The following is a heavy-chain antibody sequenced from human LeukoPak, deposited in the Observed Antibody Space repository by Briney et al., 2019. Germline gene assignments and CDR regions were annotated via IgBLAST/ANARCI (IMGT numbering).Heavy chain of an antibody. CDR1: GFTFSNYW. J-gene: IGHJ3*02. CDR2: IDQDGSAK. V-gene: IGHV3-7*01. Sequence: GGSLRLSCGASGFTFSNYWMTWVRQAPGKGLEWVANIDQDGSAKYYVGSVKGRFTISRDNAKKSLYLQMNSLRDDDMAVYHCATDSFSISSISLPGADAFDIWGQGTMVTVSS. CDR3: ATDSFSISSISLPGADAFDI. D-gene: IGHD3-3*02.